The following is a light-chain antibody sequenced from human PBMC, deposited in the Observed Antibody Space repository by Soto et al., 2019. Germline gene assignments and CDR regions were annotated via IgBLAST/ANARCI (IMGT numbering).Light chain of an antibody. CDR1: QTINKN. CDR3: QQYNTYST. V-gene: IGKV1-5*01. J-gene: IGKJ5*01. CDR2: DAS. Sequence: DIQMTQSPSSLSASVGDRVTITCRASQTINKNLNWYQQKPGQAPNLLIYDASSLKSGVPARFSGSGSGTEFTLTISSLQPDDFATYYCQQYNTYSTFGQGTRLEIK.